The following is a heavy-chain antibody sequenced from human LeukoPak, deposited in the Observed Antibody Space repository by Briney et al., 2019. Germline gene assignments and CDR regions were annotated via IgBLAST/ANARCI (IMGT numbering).Heavy chain of an antibody. Sequence: SETLSLTCTVSGGSISGYYWSWIRQPPGKGLEWIGYIYYSGSTNYNPSLKSRVTISVDTSKNQFSLKLSSVTAADTAVYYCARPTPYCSGGRCYFDYWGQGTLVTVSS. CDR3: ARPTPYCSGGRCYFDY. CDR1: GGSISGYY. V-gene: IGHV4-59*01. CDR2: IYYSGST. D-gene: IGHD2-15*01. J-gene: IGHJ4*02.